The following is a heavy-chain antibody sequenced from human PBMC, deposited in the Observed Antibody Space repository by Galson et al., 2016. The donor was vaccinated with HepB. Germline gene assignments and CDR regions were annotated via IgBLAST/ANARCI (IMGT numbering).Heavy chain of an antibody. V-gene: IGHV3-30*03. CDR3: ARELWNYNSFDM. D-gene: IGHD1-7*01. CDR2: ISYDGSNK. CDR1: GFTFSSYG. Sequence: SLRLSCAASGFTFSSYGMHWVRQAPGKGLEWVALISYDGSNKYYADSVKGRFTISRDNSKNTLYLQMNSLRAEDTTAYYCARELWNYNSFDMWGQGTMVTVSS. J-gene: IGHJ3*02.